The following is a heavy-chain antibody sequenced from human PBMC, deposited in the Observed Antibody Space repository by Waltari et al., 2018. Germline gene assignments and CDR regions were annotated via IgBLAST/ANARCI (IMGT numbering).Heavy chain of an antibody. CDR1: EFTFSRYR. Sequence: EVQMVESGGGLVQPGGSLRLSCAASEFTFSRYRMNWVRQAPGKGLEWVSYISSSSTTIYYADSVKGRFTISRDNAKNSLYLQMNSLRDEDTAVYYCARENYYGSGTYTMDVWGKGTTVTVSS. D-gene: IGHD3-10*01. CDR3: ARENYYGSGTYTMDV. CDR2: ISSSSTTI. J-gene: IGHJ6*04. V-gene: IGHV3-48*02.